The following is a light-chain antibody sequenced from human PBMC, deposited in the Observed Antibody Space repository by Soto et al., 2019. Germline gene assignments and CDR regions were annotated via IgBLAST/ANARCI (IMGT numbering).Light chain of an antibody. V-gene: IGKV3D-15*01. Sequence: EVMMTQFPDTVSVTPGETVTLSCGASQSVRTNLAWYQQRPGQAPRLLIHYSSTRATDVPARFSGSGSGTNFTLAISSLQSEDFAVYYCQQRSSWPLTFGGGTKVDIK. CDR1: QSVRTN. CDR3: QQRSSWPLT. CDR2: YSS. J-gene: IGKJ4*01.